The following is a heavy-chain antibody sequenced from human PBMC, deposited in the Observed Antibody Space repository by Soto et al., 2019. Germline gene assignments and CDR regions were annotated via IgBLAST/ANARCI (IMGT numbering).Heavy chain of an antibody. CDR2: ISSTGRTI. D-gene: IGHD4-17*01. V-gene: IGHV3-11*01. J-gene: IGHJ3*01. Sequence: LRLSCAASRLAYSHYYMTWIRQAPGKGLEWVSYISSTGRTIYYADSVRGRFTISRDDAKNSLYLQMNSLRAEDTAVYYCASSYGGNAHFAFDFWGQGTMVTVSS. CDR3: ASSYGGNAHFAFDF. CDR1: RLAYSHYY.